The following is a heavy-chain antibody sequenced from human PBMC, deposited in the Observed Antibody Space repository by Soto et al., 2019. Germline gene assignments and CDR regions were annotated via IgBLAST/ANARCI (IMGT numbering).Heavy chain of an antibody. Sequence: QVQLVESGGGVVQPGRSLRLSCAASGFTFSSYGMHWVRQAPGKGLEWVAVIWYDGSNKYYADSVKGRFTISRDNSKNTLYMQMTSLTAEDTAVYYCARDPTVTTSAGWFDPWGQGTLVTVSS. CDR1: GFTFSSYG. D-gene: IGHD4-17*01. CDR2: IWYDGSNK. V-gene: IGHV3-33*01. CDR3: ARDPTVTTSAGWFDP. J-gene: IGHJ5*02.